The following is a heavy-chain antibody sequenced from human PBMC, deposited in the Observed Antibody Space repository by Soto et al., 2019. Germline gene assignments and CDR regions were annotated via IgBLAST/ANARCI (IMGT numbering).Heavy chain of an antibody. V-gene: IGHV3-23*01. CDR1: GFTFSSYA. CDR3: AKDLGLGGGGWFDP. Sequence: EVQLLESGGGLVQPGGSLRLSCAASGFTFSSYAMSWVRQAPGMGLEWVSTISGRGSNTYYADSVKGRFTISRDNSKNTLYLQIHSLRAEDTAVYYCAKDLGLGGGGWFDPWGQGTLVTVSS. D-gene: IGHD3-16*01. CDR2: ISGRGSNT. J-gene: IGHJ5*02.